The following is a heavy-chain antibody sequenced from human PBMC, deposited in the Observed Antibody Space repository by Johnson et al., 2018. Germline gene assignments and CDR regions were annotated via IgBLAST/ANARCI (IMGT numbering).Heavy chain of an antibody. CDR3: AKESGGGRDAFDI. J-gene: IGHJ3*02. Sequence: QVQLVESGGGVVQPGRSLRLSCAASGFTFSSYGMHWVRQAPGKGLEWVAVISYDGSNKYFADSVKGRFTISRDNSKNTLYLQMNSLRAGDTAVYYCAKESGGGRDAFDIWGQGTMVTVSS. D-gene: IGHD1-26*01. V-gene: IGHV3-30*18. CDR1: GFTFSSYG. CDR2: ISYDGSNK.